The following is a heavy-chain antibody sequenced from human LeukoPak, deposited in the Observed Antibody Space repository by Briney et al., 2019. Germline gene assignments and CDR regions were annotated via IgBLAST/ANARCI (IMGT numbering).Heavy chain of an antibody. CDR3: AKEDPDSSSWSFYFDY. CDR2: ISWNSGSI. J-gene: IGHJ4*02. D-gene: IGHD6-13*01. V-gene: IGHV3-9*01. Sequence: GGSLRLSCAASGFTFDDYAMHWVRQAPGKGLEWVSGISWNSGSIGYADSVKGRFTISRDNAKNSLYLQMNSLRAEDTALYYCAKEDPDSSSWSFYFDYWGQGTLVTVSS. CDR1: GFTFDDYA.